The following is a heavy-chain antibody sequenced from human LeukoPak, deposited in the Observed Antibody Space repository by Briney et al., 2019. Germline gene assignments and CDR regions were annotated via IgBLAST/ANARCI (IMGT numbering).Heavy chain of an antibody. CDR3: AREDGFYRPLDY. CDR1: GGSISTTNW. D-gene: IGHD2/OR15-2a*01. V-gene: IGHV4-4*02. CDR2: VHLNGRT. Sequence: SGTLPFTCDVSGGSISTTNWWTWVRQPPGGGLEWIGEVHLNGRTHYSPSLESRVTMSVDMSENHVSLQLTSVTAADTAVYYCAREDGFYRPLDYSGPGTLVIVSA. J-gene: IGHJ4*02.